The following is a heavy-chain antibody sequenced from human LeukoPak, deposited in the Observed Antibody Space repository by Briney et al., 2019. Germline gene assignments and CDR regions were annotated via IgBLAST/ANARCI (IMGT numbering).Heavy chain of an antibody. D-gene: IGHD1-1*01. J-gene: IGHJ4*02. Sequence: GGSLRLSCAASGFTFNNYGMHWVRQAPGKGLEYVSAISKNGDSTYYANSVKGRFTITRDNSKNTLYLQMGSLKVDDMAVYYCARGIYLDPGGCVDYCGQGNLVTVSS. CDR1: GFTFNNYG. CDR2: ISKNGDST. CDR3: ARGIYLDPGGCVDY. V-gene: IGHV3-64*01.